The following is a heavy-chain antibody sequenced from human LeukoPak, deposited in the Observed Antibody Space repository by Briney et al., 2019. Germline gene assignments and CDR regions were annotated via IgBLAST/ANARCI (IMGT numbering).Heavy chain of an antibody. V-gene: IGHV3-43*01. J-gene: IGHJ4*02. D-gene: IGHD3-22*01. CDR3: VKDLSYESSGSFFDF. CDR1: GFIFEDYT. CDR2: ISWDGTT. Sequence: GGSLRLSCAAAGFIFEDYTMHWVRQAPGKTLEWVSLISWDGTTYYADSVKGRFTISRDNSKDSLYLQMDTLRSEDTAFYYCVKDLSYESSGSFFDFWGQGTLVTVS.